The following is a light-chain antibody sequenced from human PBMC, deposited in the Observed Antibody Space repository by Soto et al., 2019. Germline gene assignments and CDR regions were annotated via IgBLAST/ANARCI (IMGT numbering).Light chain of an antibody. J-gene: IGLJ3*02. V-gene: IGLV2-14*01. CDR1: SSDVGGYNY. CDR2: EVS. Sequence: QSVLTQPASVSGSPGQSITISCTGTSSDVGGYNYVSWYQQHPGKAPKLMIYEVSNRPSGVSNRFSGSKSGNTASLTISGLQAEDEADYYCSSYTSRSTPWVVGGGAKLTV. CDR3: SSYTSRSTPWV.